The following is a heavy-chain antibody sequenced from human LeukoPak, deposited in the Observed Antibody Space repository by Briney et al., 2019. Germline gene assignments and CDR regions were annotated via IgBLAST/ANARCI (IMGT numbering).Heavy chain of an antibody. Sequence: SETLSLTCTVYGYSISSGYYWGWIRQPPGKGLEWIGSIYHSGHTYYKPSLKSRVTISVHTSKHQFSLKLSAVTAADTAVYYCAAGSYGDDSTGAFDIWGQGTMVTVSS. J-gene: IGHJ3*02. D-gene: IGHD4-17*01. CDR2: IYHSGHT. CDR1: GYSISSGYY. V-gene: IGHV4-38-2*02. CDR3: AAGSYGDDSTGAFDI.